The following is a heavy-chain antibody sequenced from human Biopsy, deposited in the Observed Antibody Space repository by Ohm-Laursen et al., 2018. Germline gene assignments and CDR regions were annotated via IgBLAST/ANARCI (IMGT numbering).Heavy chain of an antibody. V-gene: IGHV4-59*02. CDR2: ISHTGYT. Sequence: SDTLSLTCAVSGDSVTKYYWTWIRKPPGKGLEWIGHISHTGYTSYKSSLKSRVTISLDTSRKHFSLRLTSLAAADTAVYYCARGSNEYGGLYFPHWGQGTLVTVSP. J-gene: IGHJ1*01. D-gene: IGHD4-23*01. CDR3: ARGSNEYGGLYFPH. CDR1: GDSVTKYY.